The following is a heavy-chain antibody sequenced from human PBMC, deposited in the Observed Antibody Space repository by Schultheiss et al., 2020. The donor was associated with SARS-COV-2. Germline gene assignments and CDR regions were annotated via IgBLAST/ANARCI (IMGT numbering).Heavy chain of an antibody. Sequence: GGSLRLSCKGSGYNFATYWIGWVRQAPGKGLEWVGRIKSKTDGGTTDYAAPVKGRFTISRDDSKNTLYLQMNSLKTEDTAVYYCTTVAGYCSSTSCYFSSFSSDDYAFDIWGQGTMVTVSS. CDR1: GYNFATYW. CDR3: TTVAGYCSSTSCYFSSFSSDDYAFDI. V-gene: IGHV3-15*01. D-gene: IGHD2-2*01. J-gene: IGHJ3*02. CDR2: IKSKTDGGTT.